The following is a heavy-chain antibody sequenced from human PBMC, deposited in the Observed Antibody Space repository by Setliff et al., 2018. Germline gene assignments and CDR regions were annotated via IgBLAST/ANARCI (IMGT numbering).Heavy chain of an antibody. J-gene: IGHJ6*02. D-gene: IGHD2-21*02. Sequence: SETLSLTCTVSGGSISSGSYYWSWIRQPAGKGLEWIGRIYTSGSTNYNPSLKSRVTISVDTSKNEVSLKLSSVTAADTAVYYCAKANAMVVTSHSYGMDVWGQGTTVTVSS. V-gene: IGHV4-61*02. CDR1: GGSISSGSYY. CDR2: IYTSGST. CDR3: AKANAMVVTSHSYGMDV.